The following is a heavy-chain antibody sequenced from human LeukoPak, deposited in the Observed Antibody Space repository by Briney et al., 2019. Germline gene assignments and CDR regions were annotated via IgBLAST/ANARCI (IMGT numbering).Heavy chain of an antibody. Sequence: SETLSLTCTVSGGSISSYYWSWIRKPPGKGLEWIGYIYYSGSTNYNPSLKSRVTISVDTSKNQFSLKLSSVTAADTAVYYCAREPMVRGRGNWFDPWGQGTLVTVSS. V-gene: IGHV4-59*12. J-gene: IGHJ5*02. D-gene: IGHD3-10*01. CDR3: AREPMVRGRGNWFDP. CDR2: IYYSGST. CDR1: GGSISSYY.